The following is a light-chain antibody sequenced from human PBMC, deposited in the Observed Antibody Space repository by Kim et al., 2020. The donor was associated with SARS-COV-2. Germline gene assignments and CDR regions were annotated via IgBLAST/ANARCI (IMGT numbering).Light chain of an antibody. CDR1: NIGSKS. J-gene: IGLJ1*01. CDR3: QVWDSSSDHRGV. Sequence: PGKTARITGGGNNIGSKSGHGYQQKPGQAPVLVIYYDSDRPSGIPERFSGSNSGNTATLTISRVEAGDEADYYCQVWDSSSDHRGVFGTGTKVTVL. CDR2: YDS. V-gene: IGLV3-21*04.